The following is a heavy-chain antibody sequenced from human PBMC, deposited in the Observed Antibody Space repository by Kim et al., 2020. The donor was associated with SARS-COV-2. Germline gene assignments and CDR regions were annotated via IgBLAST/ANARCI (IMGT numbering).Heavy chain of an antibody. J-gene: IGHJ6*02. CDR3: ARLGTVTDSNYYYYYGMDV. Sequence: GESLKISCKGSGYSFTSYWIGWVRQMPGKGLEWMGIIYPGDSDTRYSPSFQGQVTISADKSISTAYLQWSSLKASDTAMYYCARLGTVTDSNYYYYYGMDVWGQGTTVTVSS. CDR2: IYPGDSDT. V-gene: IGHV5-51*01. CDR1: GYSFTSYW. D-gene: IGHD4-4*01.